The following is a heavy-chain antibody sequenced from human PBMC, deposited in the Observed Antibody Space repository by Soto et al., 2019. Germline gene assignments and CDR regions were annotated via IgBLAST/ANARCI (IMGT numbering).Heavy chain of an antibody. CDR2: INPTTGDT. CDR3: ARGYCSSIGCSHYFDY. V-gene: IGHV1-2*02. D-gene: IGHD2-2*01. Sequence: ASVKVSCKASGYTFTGNYMHWVRQAPGQGLEWMALINPTTGDTKYAQKFQGRVTMTRDTAISTAYMELGRLRSDDTAIYFCARGYCSSIGCSHYFDYWGQGTLVTVSS. CDR1: GYTFTGNY. J-gene: IGHJ4*02.